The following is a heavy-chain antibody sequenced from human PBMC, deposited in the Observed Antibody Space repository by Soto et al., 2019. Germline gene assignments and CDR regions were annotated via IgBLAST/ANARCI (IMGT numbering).Heavy chain of an antibody. CDR3: ARDLAAVPRAVDY. J-gene: IGHJ4*02. CDR1: GGFISSYF. CDR2: VYYTGTT. V-gene: IGHV4-59*01. D-gene: IGHD6-13*01. Sequence: QVQLQESGPGLLKPSETLSLTCTVSGGFISSYFYIWVRQHPGKGLEWIGSVYYTGTTDYNPSLKSRVTISVDTSKTQFSLNLRSVTAADAAVYYCARDLAAVPRAVDYWGRGTLVTVSS.